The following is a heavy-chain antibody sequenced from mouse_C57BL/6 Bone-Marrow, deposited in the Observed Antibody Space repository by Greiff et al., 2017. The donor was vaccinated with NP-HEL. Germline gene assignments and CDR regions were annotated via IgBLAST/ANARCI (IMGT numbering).Heavy chain of an antibody. CDR2: ISSGGDYI. V-gene: IGHV5-9-1*02. J-gene: IGHJ1*03. D-gene: IGHD1-1*01. CDR1: GFTFSSYA. Sequence: EVKLMESGEGLVKPGGSLKLSCAASGFTFSSYAMSWVRQTPEQRLEWVAYISSGGDYIYYADTVKGRFTISRDNARNTLYLQMSSLKSEDTAMYYCTRDRDYYGSSPYWYFDVWGTGTTVTVSS. CDR3: TRDRDYYGSSPYWYFDV.